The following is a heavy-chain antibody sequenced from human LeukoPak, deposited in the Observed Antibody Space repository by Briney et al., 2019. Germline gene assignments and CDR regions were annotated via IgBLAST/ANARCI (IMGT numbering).Heavy chain of an antibody. D-gene: IGHD6-13*01. V-gene: IGHV3-48*03. CDR3: AREVRGIAAAGTRTGFDP. CDR1: GFTFSSYE. Sequence: PGGSLRLSCAASGFTFSSYEMNWVRQAPGKGLEWVSYISSSGSTIYYADSVKGRFTISRDNAKNSLYLQMNSLRAEDTAVYYCAREVRGIAAAGTRTGFDPWGQGTLVTVSS. J-gene: IGHJ5*02. CDR2: ISSSGSTI.